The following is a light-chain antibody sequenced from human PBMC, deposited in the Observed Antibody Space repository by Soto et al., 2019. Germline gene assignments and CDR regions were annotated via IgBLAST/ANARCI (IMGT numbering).Light chain of an antibody. CDR2: GNT. CDR1: NSNIGAGYD. J-gene: IGLJ2*01. V-gene: IGLV1-40*01. Sequence: QSVLTQPPSMSGAPGQRGTISCTGSNSNIGAGYDVHWYQQLPGTAPKLLLYGNTNRPSGVPDRFSGSKSGTSASLAITGLQADDEADYYCQSYDSSLSGSVFGGGTKLTDL. CDR3: QSYDSSLSGSV.